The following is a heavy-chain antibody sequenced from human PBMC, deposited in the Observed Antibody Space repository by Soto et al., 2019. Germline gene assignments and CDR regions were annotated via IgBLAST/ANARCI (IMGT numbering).Heavy chain of an antibody. CDR2: INHSGST. V-gene: IGHV4-34*01. CDR3: ARGGGSCSSTSCGPYNWFDP. CDR1: VGSFSGYY. J-gene: IGHJ5*02. Sequence: SESLSLACAVYVGSFSGYYWSWIRQPPGKGLEWIGEINHSGSTNYNPSLKSRVTISVDTSKNQFSLKLSSVTAADTAVYYCARGGGSCSSTSCGPYNWFDPWGQGTLVTVSS. D-gene: IGHD2-2*01.